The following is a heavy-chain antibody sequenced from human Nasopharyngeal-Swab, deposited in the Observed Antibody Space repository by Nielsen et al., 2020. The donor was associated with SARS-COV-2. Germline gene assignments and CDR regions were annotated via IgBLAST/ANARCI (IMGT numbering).Heavy chain of an antibody. CDR3: ASRQSPTYYDSSAIYYYYGMDV. CDR1: GFTVSSNY. J-gene: IGHJ6*02. Sequence: GEPLKISCAASGFTVSSNYMSWVRQAPGKGLEWVSVIYSGGSTYYADSVKGRFTISRHNSKNTLYLQMNSLRAEDTAVYYCASRQSPTYYDSSAIYYYYGMDVWGQGTTVTVSS. V-gene: IGHV3-53*04. CDR2: IYSGGST. D-gene: IGHD3-22*01.